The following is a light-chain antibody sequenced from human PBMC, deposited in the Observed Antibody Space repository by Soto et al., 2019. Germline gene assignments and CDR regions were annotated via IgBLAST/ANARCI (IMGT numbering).Light chain of an antibody. CDR1: QLINGY. Sequence: IQLTQSPSSLSASLGDRVTISCRASQLINGYLNWYQQKPGKAPRLLIYTASNLQSGVPSRFSGTRSGTDFTLIISDLQAEDFATYYCQQTYSPLRTFGQGTKVDI. CDR3: QQTYSPLRT. V-gene: IGKV1-39*01. CDR2: TAS. J-gene: IGKJ1*01.